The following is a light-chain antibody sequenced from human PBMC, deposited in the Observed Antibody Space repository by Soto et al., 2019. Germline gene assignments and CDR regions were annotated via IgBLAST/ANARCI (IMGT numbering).Light chain of an antibody. CDR2: WAS. Sequence: DIVMTQSPDSLAVSLGERATINCKSSQSVLYNSNNKNYLAWYQQTPGQPPKLLIYWASTRESGVPDRFSGSGSGTDFTLTISRLQAEDVAVYYCQQYLSIPYTFGQGTKLEIK. V-gene: IGKV4-1*01. CDR1: QSVLYNSNNKNY. J-gene: IGKJ2*01. CDR3: QQYLSIPYT.